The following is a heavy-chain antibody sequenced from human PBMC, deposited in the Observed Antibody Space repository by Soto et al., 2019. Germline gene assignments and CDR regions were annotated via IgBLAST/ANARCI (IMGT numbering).Heavy chain of an antibody. CDR1: GFTFSSYA. Sequence: EVQLLESGGGLVQPGGSLRLSCAASGFTFSSYAMSWVRQAPGKGLEWVSAISGSGGSTYYADSVKGRFTISRDNSKNPLYLQMNSLRAEDTAVYYCAKDRPNIVLMVYAGSEYFQHWGQGTLVTVSS. J-gene: IGHJ1*01. CDR2: ISGSGGST. V-gene: IGHV3-23*01. D-gene: IGHD2-8*01. CDR3: AKDRPNIVLMVYAGSEYFQH.